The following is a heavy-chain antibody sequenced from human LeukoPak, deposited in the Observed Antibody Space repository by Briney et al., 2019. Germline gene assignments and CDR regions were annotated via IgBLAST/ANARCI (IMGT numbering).Heavy chain of an antibody. CDR3: TAQGGWYIDY. V-gene: IGHV4/OR15-8*01. Sequence: PSETLSLTCGVSGGSISSSTRWSWVRQPPGKGLEWIGEIHHEGSTKYSPSLKSRVTISVDKSKNQFSLKLNSMTAADTAVYYCTAQGGWYIDYWGQGTLVTVSS. D-gene: IGHD6-19*01. CDR1: GGSISSSTR. J-gene: IGHJ4*02. CDR2: IHHEGST.